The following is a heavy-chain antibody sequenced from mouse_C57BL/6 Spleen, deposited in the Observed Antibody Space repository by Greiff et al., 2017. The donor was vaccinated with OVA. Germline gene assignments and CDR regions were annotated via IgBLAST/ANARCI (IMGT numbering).Heavy chain of an antibody. D-gene: IGHD2-3*01. Sequence: QVQLQQSGAELVKPGASVKISCKASGYAFSSYWMNWVKQRPGKGLEWIGQIYPGDGDTNYNGKFKGKATLTADKSSSTAYMQLSSLTSEDSAVYFCARGDDGYYRGGAMDYWGQGTSVTVSS. CDR2: IYPGDGDT. V-gene: IGHV1-80*01. J-gene: IGHJ4*01. CDR3: ARGDDGYYRGGAMDY. CDR1: GYAFSSYW.